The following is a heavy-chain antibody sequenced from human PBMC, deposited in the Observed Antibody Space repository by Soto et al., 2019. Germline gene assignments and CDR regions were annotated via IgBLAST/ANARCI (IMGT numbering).Heavy chain of an antibody. CDR2: IYYSGST. CDR1: DGSISSYY. D-gene: IGHD3-10*01. J-gene: IGHJ4*02. V-gene: IGHV4-59*01. Sequence: SETLSLTCTVSDGSISSYYWSWIRQPPGKGLEWIGYIYYSGSTYYNPSLKSRVTISVDTSKNQFSLKLSSVTAADTAVYYCARAPRGNYGYPSYFDYWGQGTLVTVSS. CDR3: ARAPRGNYGYPSYFDY.